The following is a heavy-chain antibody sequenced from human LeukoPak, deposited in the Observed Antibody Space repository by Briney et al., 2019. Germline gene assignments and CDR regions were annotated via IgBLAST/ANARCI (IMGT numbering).Heavy chain of an antibody. CDR3: AKDLFKLIVGTHLFDY. J-gene: IGHJ4*02. CDR1: GFTFSDYY. V-gene: IGHV3-11*01. CDR2: ISSSGSTI. D-gene: IGHD3-22*01. Sequence: PGGSLRLSCAASGFTFSDYYMSWIRQAPGKGLEWVSYISSSGSTIYYADSVKGRFTISRDNANNTLYLEMNSLRAEDTAVYYCAKDLFKLIVGTHLFDYWGQGTLVTVSS.